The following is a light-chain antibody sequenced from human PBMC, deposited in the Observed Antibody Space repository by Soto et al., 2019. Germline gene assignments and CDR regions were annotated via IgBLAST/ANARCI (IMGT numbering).Light chain of an antibody. CDR2: AAS. CDR3: QESNTFLT. CDR1: QGINSW. V-gene: IGKV1-12*01. Sequence: DIQMTQSPSSVSASVGGRVTITCRASQGINSWLAWYQQKPGKAPKLLIFAASTLQTGVPSRFSGSGSGTDFTLTINSLQPEDFATYYCQESNTFLTFGGGTKV. J-gene: IGKJ4*01.